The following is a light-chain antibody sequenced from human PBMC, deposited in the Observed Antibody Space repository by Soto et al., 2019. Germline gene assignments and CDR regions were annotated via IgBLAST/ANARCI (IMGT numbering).Light chain of an antibody. CDR1: SNDVGGYNY. Sequence: SVLTQPASVSGSPGQSITISCTGTSNDVGGYNYVSWFQQHPGKAPKLLIFEVSNRPSGVSNRFSGSKSGNTASLTISGLQAEDEADYYCSSFTSTSTFVFGNGTKVTVL. J-gene: IGLJ1*01. V-gene: IGLV2-14*01. CDR2: EVS. CDR3: SSFTSTSTFV.